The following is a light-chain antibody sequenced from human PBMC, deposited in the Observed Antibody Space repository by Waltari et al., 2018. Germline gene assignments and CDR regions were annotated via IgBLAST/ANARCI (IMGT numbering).Light chain of an antibody. CDR2: DVS. V-gene: IGLV2-14*03. CDR3: FSYTSFNTRV. J-gene: IGLJ1*01. Sequence: QSALTQPASVSGSPGQSITISCTGTSSDVGRYNFVSWFQQHPGNAPKLVIHDVSDRPSVVSSRFSGSKSGNTASLTISGLQAEDEADYYCFSYTSFNTRVFGTGTKVTVL. CDR1: SSDVGRYNF.